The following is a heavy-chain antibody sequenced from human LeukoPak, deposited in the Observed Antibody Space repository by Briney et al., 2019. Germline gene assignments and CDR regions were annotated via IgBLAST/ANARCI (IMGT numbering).Heavy chain of an antibody. Sequence: ASVKVSCKASGYTFTSYDINWVRQATGQGREGMGWMNPNSGNTGYAQKFQGRVTITRNTSISTAYMELSSLRSEDTAVYYCARGRGSDYGDLVDPWGQGTLVTVSS. CDR2: MNPNSGNT. J-gene: IGHJ5*02. D-gene: IGHD4-17*01. V-gene: IGHV1-8*03. CDR3: ARGRGSDYGDLVDP. CDR1: GYTFTSYD.